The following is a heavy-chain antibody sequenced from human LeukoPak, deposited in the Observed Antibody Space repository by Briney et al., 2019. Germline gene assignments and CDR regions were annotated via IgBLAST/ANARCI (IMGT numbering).Heavy chain of an antibody. J-gene: IGHJ5*02. CDR1: GGSINITNY. CDR2: ISHDGPR. D-gene: IGHD3-3*01. CDR3: TRGSRPFCLFAS. Sequence: SETLSLTCGVSGGSINITNYWCWGRPAPGKGLEGGGEISHDGPRNYNASLRCRVAMSFDRANYYFSLCLTAVTAADTALYCCTRGSRPFCLFASWGQGPMSTASS. V-gene: IGHV4-4*01.